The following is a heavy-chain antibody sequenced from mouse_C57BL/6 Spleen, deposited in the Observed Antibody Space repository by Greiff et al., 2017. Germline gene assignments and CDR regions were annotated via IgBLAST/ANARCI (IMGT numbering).Heavy chain of an antibody. J-gene: IGHJ2*01. CDR1: GYTFTSYW. D-gene: IGHD1-1*01. CDR2: IHPNSGST. V-gene: IGHV1-64*01. Sequence: QVQLQQSGPELVKPGASVKLSCKASGYTFTSYWMHWVKQRPGQGLEWIGMIHPNSGSTNYNEKFKSKATLTVDKSSSTAYMQLSSLTSEDSAVYYCARKTTVVASYYFDYWGQGTTLTVSS. CDR3: ARKTTVVASYYFDY.